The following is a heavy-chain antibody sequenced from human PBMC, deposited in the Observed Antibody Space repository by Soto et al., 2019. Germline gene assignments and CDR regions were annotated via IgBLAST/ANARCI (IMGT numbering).Heavy chain of an antibody. J-gene: IGHJ4*02. Sequence: GGSLRLSCAASGFTFSSYAMSWVRQAPGKGLEWVSAISGSGGSTYYADSVKGRFTISRDNSKNTLYLQMNSLRAEDTAVYYCAKDDYDILTGRHTVYYFDYWGQGTLVTVSS. D-gene: IGHD3-9*01. CDR3: AKDDYDILTGRHTVYYFDY. CDR2: ISGSGGST. CDR1: GFTFSSYA. V-gene: IGHV3-23*01.